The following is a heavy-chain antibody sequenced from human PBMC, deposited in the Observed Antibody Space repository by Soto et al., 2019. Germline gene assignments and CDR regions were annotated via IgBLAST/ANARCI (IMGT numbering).Heavy chain of an antibody. J-gene: IGHJ6*02. CDR1: GDSVSSNSAA. D-gene: IGHD6-13*01. V-gene: IGHV6-1*01. Sequence: SQTLSLTCAISGDSVSSNSAARNWIRQSPSRGLEWLGRTYYRSKWYNDYAVSVKSRITINPDTSKNQFSLQLNSVTPEDTAVYYCARGKDHSSSWYENYYYGMDVWGQGTTVTVSS. CDR2: TYYRSKWYN. CDR3: ARGKDHSSSWYENYYYGMDV.